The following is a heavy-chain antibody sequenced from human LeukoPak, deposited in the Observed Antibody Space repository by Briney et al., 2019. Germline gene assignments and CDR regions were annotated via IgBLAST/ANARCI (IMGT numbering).Heavy chain of an antibody. CDR1: GYTLTEFF. D-gene: IGHD6-19*01. CDR2: FYPEDGET. CDR3: ATTPPLYSSGWRRIDY. V-gene: IGHV1-24*01. Sequence: ASVKASCKHSGYTLTEFFMHWVRPAPGKGVEWMGGFYPEDGETNYAQKFQGRVTMTPDTSTDTAYMELSNLRSEDTAVYYCATTPPLYSSGWRRIDYWGQGTLVTVSS. J-gene: IGHJ4*02.